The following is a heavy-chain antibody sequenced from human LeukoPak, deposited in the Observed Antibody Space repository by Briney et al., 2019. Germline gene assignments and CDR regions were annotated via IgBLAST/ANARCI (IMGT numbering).Heavy chain of an antibody. J-gene: IGHJ4*02. CDR1: GASMNTHY. Sequence: SETLSLPCAVSGASMNTHYWSWIRQPPGKGLEWIGYMLDTVTTKDNPSLKSRSTLSADSSKTQFYLRLTSVTAADTAVYYCATIKRGNIFGYFDFWGQGIPVTVSS. V-gene: IGHV4-4*09. CDR2: MLDTVTT. D-gene: IGHD5-18*01. CDR3: ATIKRGNIFGYFDF.